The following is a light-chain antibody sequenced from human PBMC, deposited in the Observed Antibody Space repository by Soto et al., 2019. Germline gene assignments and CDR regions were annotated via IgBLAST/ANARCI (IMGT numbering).Light chain of an antibody. CDR3: CSYVTTPEI. Sequence: QSALAQPRSVSGSPGQLLTISCTGTSSDVEDYRDVSWYQQYPGKAPKLVIYDGNKRPSGVPDRFSGSNSGNTASLTISGLQAEDEADYYCCSYVTTPEIFGTGTNVTAL. J-gene: IGLJ1*01. V-gene: IGLV2-11*01. CDR1: SSDVEDYRD. CDR2: DGN.